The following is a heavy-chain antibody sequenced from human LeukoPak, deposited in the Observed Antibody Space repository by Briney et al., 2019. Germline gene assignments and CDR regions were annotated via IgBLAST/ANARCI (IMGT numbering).Heavy chain of an antibody. V-gene: IGHV3-66*01. Sequence: GGSLRLSCAASGFTINNNYMNWVRQAPGKGLEWVSVIYSGGNTYYADSVKGRFTISRDNSKNTLYLQMSSLRVEDTAVYYCAMGAIVATIDYWGQGTLVTVSS. CDR1: GFTINNNY. J-gene: IGHJ4*02. CDR2: IYSGGNT. D-gene: IGHD5-12*01. CDR3: AMGAIVATIDY.